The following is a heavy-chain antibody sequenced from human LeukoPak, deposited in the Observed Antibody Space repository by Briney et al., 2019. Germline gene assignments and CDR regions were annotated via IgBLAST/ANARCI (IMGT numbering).Heavy chain of an antibody. Sequence: GGSLRLSCEASGFTFSSYSMNWVRQAPGKGLEWVSSISSSSSYIYYADSVKGRFTISRDNAKNSLYLQMNSLRAEDTAVYYCARLDDYGDYDSLNFGVYWGQGTLVTVPS. CDR2: ISSSSSYI. V-gene: IGHV3-21*01. CDR1: GFTFSSYS. J-gene: IGHJ4*02. D-gene: IGHD4-17*01. CDR3: ARLDDYGDYDSLNFGVY.